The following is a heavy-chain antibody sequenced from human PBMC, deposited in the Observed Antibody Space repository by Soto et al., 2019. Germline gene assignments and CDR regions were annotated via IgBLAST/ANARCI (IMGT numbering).Heavy chain of an antibody. CDR2: TYYRSKWYN. CDR1: GDSVSSNSAA. CDR3: ARDRAYISSWYPLGYYYGMDV. J-gene: IGHJ6*02. V-gene: IGHV6-1*01. Sequence: PSQTLSLTCAISGDSVSSNSAAWNWIRQSPSRGLEWLGRTYYRSKWYNDYAVSVKSRITINPDTSKNQFSLQLNSVTPEDTAVYYCARDRAYISSWYPLGYYYGMDVWSQGTTVTVSS. D-gene: IGHD6-13*01.